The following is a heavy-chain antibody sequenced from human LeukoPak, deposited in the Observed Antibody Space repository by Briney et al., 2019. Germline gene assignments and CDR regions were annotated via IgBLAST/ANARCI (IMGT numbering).Heavy chain of an antibody. CDR1: GYSFTKYW. J-gene: IGHJ4*02. D-gene: IGHD3-10*01. CDR2: IYLDESDT. V-gene: IGHV5-51*01. Sequence: GESLKISCKSFGYSFTKYWIYWVRQMPGKGLEWMGIIYLDESDTRSNPSFQGQVTISADKSISTAYLQWSSLKASDTAMYYCARQSSGNYHFGYSGQGTLVTVSS. CDR3: ARQSSGNYHFGY.